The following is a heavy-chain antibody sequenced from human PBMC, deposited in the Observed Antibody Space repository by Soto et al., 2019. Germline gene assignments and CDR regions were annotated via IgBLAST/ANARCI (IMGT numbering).Heavy chain of an antibody. V-gene: IGHV4-34*01. CDR3: ARGQEGVVATH. CDR2: VKDGGHT. Sequence: QVQLQQWGAGLLKPSETLSLNCAVTGGSLSGYYWSWIRQPPGKGLEWIGEVKDGGHTNYSPSLRGRGTTSSDTSNNQFARRLSSVTAADTGVYYCARGQEGVVATHWDQGSLVTVSS. D-gene: IGHD5-12*01. J-gene: IGHJ4*02. CDR1: GGSLSGYY.